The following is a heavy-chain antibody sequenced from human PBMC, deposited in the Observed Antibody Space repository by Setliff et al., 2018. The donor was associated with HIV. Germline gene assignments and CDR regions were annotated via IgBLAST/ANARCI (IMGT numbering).Heavy chain of an antibody. CDR1: GYTFTNYY. CDR3: ASPSFGDVDYYYGMDV. Sequence: RASVKVSCKASGYTFTNYYMHWVRQAPGQGLEWMGIINPSGGSTVYAQKFQGRVTMTRDTSTSTVYMDLSSLRSEDTAVYYCASPSFGDVDYYYGMDVWGQGTTVTVSS. D-gene: IGHD3-10*01. CDR2: INPSGGST. J-gene: IGHJ6*02. V-gene: IGHV1-46*01.